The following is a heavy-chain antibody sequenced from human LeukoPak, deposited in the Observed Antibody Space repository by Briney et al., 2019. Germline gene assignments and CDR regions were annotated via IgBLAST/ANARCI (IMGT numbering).Heavy chain of an antibody. V-gene: IGHV3-11*04. CDR2: ISSSGSTI. D-gene: IGHD3-22*01. J-gene: IGHJ4*02. Sequence: KPGGSLRLSCAASGFTFSDYYMSWIRQAPGKGLEWVSYISSSGSTIYYADSVKGRFTISRDNAKSSLYLQMNSLRAEDTAVYYCAREEYDSSGYYSLLYWGQGTLVTVSS. CDR1: GFTFSDYY. CDR3: AREEYDSSGYYSLLY.